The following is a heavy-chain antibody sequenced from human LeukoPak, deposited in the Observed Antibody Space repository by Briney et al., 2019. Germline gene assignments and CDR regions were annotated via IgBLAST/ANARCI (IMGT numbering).Heavy chain of an antibody. D-gene: IGHD1-26*01. CDR2: ISSNGGST. Sequence: QTGGSLRLSCAASGFTFSSYAMHWVRQAPGKGLEYVSAISSNGGSTYYANSVKGRFTISRDNSKNTLYLQMGSLRAEDMAVYYCARVMSSGATPDYWGQGTLVTVSS. CDR1: GFTFSSYA. J-gene: IGHJ4*02. CDR3: ARVMSSGATPDY. V-gene: IGHV3-64*01.